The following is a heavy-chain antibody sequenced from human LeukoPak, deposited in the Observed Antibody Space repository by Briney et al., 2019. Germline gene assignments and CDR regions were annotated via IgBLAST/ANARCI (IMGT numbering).Heavy chain of an antibody. J-gene: IGHJ4*02. V-gene: IGHV4-30-2*01. CDR2: IYHSGST. CDR1: GGSISSGGYS. CDR3: ARVSLYCSSTSCRGNYFDY. D-gene: IGHD2-2*01. Sequence: SQTLSLTCAVSGGSISSGGYSWSWLRQPPGKGLEWIGYIYHSGSTYYNPSLKSRLTISVDRSKNQFSLKLSSVTAADTAVYYCARVSLYCSSTSCRGNYFDYWGQGTLVTVSS.